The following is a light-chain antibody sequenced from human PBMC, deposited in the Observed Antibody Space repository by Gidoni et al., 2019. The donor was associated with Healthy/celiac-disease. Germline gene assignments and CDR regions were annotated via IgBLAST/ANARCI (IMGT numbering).Light chain of an antibody. J-gene: IGKJ1*01. V-gene: IGKV3-11*01. CDR3: QQRSNWPRT. Sequence: IVLTQSPATLSLSPGERATLSCRASQSVSSYLAWYQQKPGQAPRLLIYGAATRATGIPARFSGSGSGTDFTLTISSLEPEDVAVYYCQQRSNWPRTFGQGTKVEIK. CDR1: QSVSSY. CDR2: GAA.